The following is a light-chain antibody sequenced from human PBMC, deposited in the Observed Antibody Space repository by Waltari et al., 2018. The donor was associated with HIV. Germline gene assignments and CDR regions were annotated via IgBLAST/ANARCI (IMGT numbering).Light chain of an antibody. J-gene: IGKJ1*01. CDR3: QQYESFSRT. CDR2: KAS. Sequence: DIQMTQSPLTLSAFVGDRVTITCRASQTIDRWLAWYQQKPGRAPKLLIYKASNLESSVPSRFRGSGSGTEVTLTISGLQPDDSAIYYCQQYESFSRTFGQGTKVEI. CDR1: QTIDRW. V-gene: IGKV1-5*03.